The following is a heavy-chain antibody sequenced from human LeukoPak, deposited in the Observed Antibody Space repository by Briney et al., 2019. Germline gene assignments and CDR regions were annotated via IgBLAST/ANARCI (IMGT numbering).Heavy chain of an antibody. Sequence: QTGGSLRLSCAASAFTFSSYGMHWVRQAPGKGLEWVAYIRYDGSNKYYADSVKGRFTISRDNSKNTLYLQMNSLRAEDTAVYYCAEVPAANYWGQGTLVTISS. D-gene: IGHD2-2*01. J-gene: IGHJ4*02. CDR3: AEVPAANY. CDR2: IRYDGSNK. CDR1: AFTFSSYG. V-gene: IGHV3-30*02.